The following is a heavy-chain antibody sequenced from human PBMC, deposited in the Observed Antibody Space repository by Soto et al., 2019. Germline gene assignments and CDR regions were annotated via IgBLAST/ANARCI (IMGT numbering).Heavy chain of an antibody. CDR3: AKGFIVAATTPEFDY. J-gene: IGHJ4*02. CDR2: VTDSGGKT. CDR1: GFTFTTYA. V-gene: IGHV3-23*01. Sequence: ESGGGLVQPGGSLRLSCAASGFTFTTYAMSWVRQAPGKGLEWVSGVTDSGGKTYYADSVKGRFTISRDNSKNTLYLQMNRLRAEDTAVYYCAKGFIVAATTPEFDYWGQGTLVTVSA. D-gene: IGHD1-26*01.